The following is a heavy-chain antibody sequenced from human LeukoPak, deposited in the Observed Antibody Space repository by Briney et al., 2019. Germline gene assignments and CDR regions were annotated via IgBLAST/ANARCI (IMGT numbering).Heavy chain of an antibody. D-gene: IGHD3-10*01. CDR3: ARGLVRGVIPPVYFDY. J-gene: IGHJ4*02. V-gene: IGHV3-30*02. CDR1: GFTFSSYG. Sequence: GGSLRLSCAASGFTFSSYGMHWVRQAPGKGLEWVAFIRYDGSNKYYADSVKGRFTISRDNSKNTLYLQMNSLRAEDTAVYYCARGLVRGVIPPVYFDYWGQGTLVTVSS. CDR2: IRYDGSNK.